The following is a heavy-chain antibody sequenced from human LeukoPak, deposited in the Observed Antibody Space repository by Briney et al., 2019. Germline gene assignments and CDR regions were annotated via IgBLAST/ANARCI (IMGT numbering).Heavy chain of an antibody. D-gene: IGHD3-10*01. CDR3: ARSSLRGERDY. CDR1: GFTVSDNY. CDR2: IYSDGRT. V-gene: IGHV3-53*01. J-gene: IGHJ4*02. Sequence: PGGSLRLSCAASGFTVSDNYMSWVRQAPGKGLEWVSIIYSDGRTYYADSVKGRFTISRDNAKNSLYLQMNSLRAEDTAVYYCARSSLRGERDYWGQGTLVTVSS.